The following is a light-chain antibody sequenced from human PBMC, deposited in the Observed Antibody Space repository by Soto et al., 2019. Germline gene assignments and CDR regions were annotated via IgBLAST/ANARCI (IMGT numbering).Light chain of an antibody. CDR3: QKYNTAPYT. J-gene: IGKJ2*01. Sequence: DVPMTQSPSSLSASVGDRVTITCRASQGISTYLAWYQQKPGKAPKLLIFAASTLQSGVPSRFSGRGSGTGFTLTISSLQPQDVATDYCQKYNTAPYTFGKGTKLEI. CDR2: AAS. V-gene: IGKV1-27*01. CDR1: QGISTY.